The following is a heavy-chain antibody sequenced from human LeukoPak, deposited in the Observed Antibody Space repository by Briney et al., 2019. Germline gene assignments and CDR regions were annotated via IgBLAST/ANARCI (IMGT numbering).Heavy chain of an antibody. Sequence: GGSLRLSCAASGFTFSSYWMHWVRQAPGKGLVWVSRINGDGSTTNYADSVKGRFTISSDNARYSLYLQMNSLRVEDTAVYYCARARIAVAGVLTAFDYWGQGTLVTVSS. CDR1: GFTFSSYW. V-gene: IGHV3-74*01. CDR2: INGDGSTT. CDR3: ARARIAVAGVLTAFDY. J-gene: IGHJ4*02. D-gene: IGHD6-19*01.